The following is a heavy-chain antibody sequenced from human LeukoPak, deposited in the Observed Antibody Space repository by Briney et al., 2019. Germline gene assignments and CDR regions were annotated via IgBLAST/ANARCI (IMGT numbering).Heavy chain of an antibody. J-gene: IGHJ4*02. CDR3: ARDVYYYDSSGYYGDY. CDR2: IYYSGST. D-gene: IGHD3-22*01. CDR1: GGSIGSYY. V-gene: IGHV4-59*12. Sequence: SETLSLSCTLSGGSIGSYYWSWIRDSPGKGLGWIGYIYYSGSTNYNPSLKSRVTISVDTSKNQFSLKLSSVTAADTAVYYCARDVYYYDSSGYYGDYWGQGTLVTVSS.